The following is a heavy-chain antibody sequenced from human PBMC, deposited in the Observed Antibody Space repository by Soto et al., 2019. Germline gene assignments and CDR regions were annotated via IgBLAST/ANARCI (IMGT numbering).Heavy chain of an antibody. CDR3: ARAGIAAVGRGEYATDV. Sequence: ASVKVSCKASGYTFTAYYVHWVRQAPGQGLEWLGWINPKSGATKYAHKFQGRVTMTRDTSISAADMDLSSLRSDDTAVYYCARAGIAAVGRGEYATDVWGKVTTVTVSS. D-gene: IGHD6-13*01. CDR2: INPKSGAT. V-gene: IGHV1-2*07. CDR1: GYTFTAYY. J-gene: IGHJ6*04.